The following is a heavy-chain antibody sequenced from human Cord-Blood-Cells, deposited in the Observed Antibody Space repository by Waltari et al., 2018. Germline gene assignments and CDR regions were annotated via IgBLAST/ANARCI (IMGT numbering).Heavy chain of an antibody. CDR3: ARSSAYGGNFDC. CDR2: ISSSSSYI. CDR1: GSPVSSYR. D-gene: IGHD4-17*01. Sequence: VQLLEPGGGLVKPGGSLRLSRADPGSPVSSYRMNCVRQASGKGLEWVSSISSSSSYIYYADSVKGRFTISRDNAQNSLYLQMNSLRAEDTAVYYCARSSAYGGNFDCWGHGTLVTVSS. J-gene: IGHJ4*01. V-gene: IGHV3-21*01.